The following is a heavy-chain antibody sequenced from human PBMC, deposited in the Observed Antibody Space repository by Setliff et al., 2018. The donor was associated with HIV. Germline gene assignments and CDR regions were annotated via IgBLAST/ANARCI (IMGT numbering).Heavy chain of an antibody. J-gene: IGHJ6*02. Sequence: PSETLSLTCTVSGGSISSGNHYWAWIRQPAGKRLEWIGHIYASGSTYYNPSLNSRASISVDTSNSQVSLRLTSVTAADTAVYYCAREIPFRGNANMWDCYAMDVWGQGITVTVSS. CDR3: AREIPFRGNANMWDCYAMDV. D-gene: IGHD3-16*01. V-gene: IGHV4-61*09. CDR1: GGSISSGNHY. CDR2: IYASGST.